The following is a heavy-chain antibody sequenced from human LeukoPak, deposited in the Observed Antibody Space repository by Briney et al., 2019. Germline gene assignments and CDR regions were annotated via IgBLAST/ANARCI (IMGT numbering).Heavy chain of an antibody. CDR2: IYYSGST. Sequence: PSETLSLTCTVSGGSISSSSYYWGWIRQPPGKGLEWIGSIYYSGSTYYNPSLKSRVTISVDTSKNQFSLKLSSVTAADTAVYYCARPGSANRVMDVWGKGTTVTISS. CDR3: ARPGSANRVMDV. V-gene: IGHV4-39*01. J-gene: IGHJ6*03. CDR1: GGSISSSSYY. D-gene: IGHD6-25*01.